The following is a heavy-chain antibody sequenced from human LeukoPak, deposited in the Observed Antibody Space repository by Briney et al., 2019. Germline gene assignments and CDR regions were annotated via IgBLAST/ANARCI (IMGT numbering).Heavy chain of an antibody. D-gene: IGHD3-22*01. CDR1: GYTFTSYG. J-gene: IGHJ3*02. V-gene: IGHV1-18*01. Sequence: ASVKVSCKASGYTFTSYGISWVRQAPGQGLEWMGWISAYNGNTNYAQKLQGRVTMTTDTSTSTAYMELSRLRSDDTAVYYCARGLATYDSSGYTAFDIWGQGTMVTVSS. CDR2: ISAYNGNT. CDR3: ARGLATYDSSGYTAFDI.